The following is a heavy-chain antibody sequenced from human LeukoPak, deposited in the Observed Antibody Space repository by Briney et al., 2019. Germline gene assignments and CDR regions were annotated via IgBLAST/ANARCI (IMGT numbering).Heavy chain of an antibody. CDR3: ARQTAMGRSGDY. CDR1: GYSFTSYL. J-gene: IGHJ4*02. D-gene: IGHD5-18*01. V-gene: IGHV5-51*01. Sequence: GESLKISCKASGYSFTSYLIGWGRQIARKGLEWMGIIDPSDSETRYTPSFQGHVTISADKSLTTAYLQWNSLKASDTAMYYCARQTAMGRSGDYWGQGTLVAVSS. CDR2: IDPSDSET.